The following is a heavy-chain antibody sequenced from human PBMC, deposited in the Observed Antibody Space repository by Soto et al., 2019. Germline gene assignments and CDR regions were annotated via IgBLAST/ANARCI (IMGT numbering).Heavy chain of an antibody. V-gene: IGHV1-69*02. CDR3: ARGFMYSSSSVGLEVPYYYYMDV. CDR2: IIPILGIA. CDR1: GGTFSSYT. J-gene: IGHJ6*03. Sequence: QVQLVQSGAEVKKPGSSVKVSCKASGGTFSSYTISWVRQAPGQGLEWMGRIIPILGIANYAQKFQGRVTITADKSTSTADMELSSLRSEDTAVYYCARGFMYSSSSVGLEVPYYYYMDVWGKGTTVTVSS. D-gene: IGHD6-6*01.